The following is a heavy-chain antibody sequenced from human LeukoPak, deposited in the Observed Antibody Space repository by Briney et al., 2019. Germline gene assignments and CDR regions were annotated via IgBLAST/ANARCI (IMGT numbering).Heavy chain of an antibody. CDR1: GCTLTSHG. CDR2: SSAYKGNT. CDR3: ARDSDYYGSGSYY. D-gene: IGHD3-10*01. J-gene: IGHJ4*02. V-gene: IGHV1-18*01. Sequence: SSVNVTCKASGCTLTSHGSSWVRPAPGQGLAWMGWSSAYKGNTNYAQKLQGRVTMTTDTSTSTAYMELRSLRSDDTAVYYCARDSDYYGSGSYYGGQGTLVTVPS.